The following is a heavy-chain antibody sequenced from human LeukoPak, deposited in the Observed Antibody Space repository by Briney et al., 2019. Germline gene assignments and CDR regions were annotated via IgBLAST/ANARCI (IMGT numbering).Heavy chain of an antibody. J-gene: IGHJ6*03. V-gene: IGHV1-69*04. D-gene: IGHD3-10*01. CDR1: GGTFSSYT. CDR2: IIPILGLA. Sequence: ASVKVSCKASGGTFSSYTISWVRQAPGQGLEWMGRIIPILGLANYAQKFQGRVTITADKSTSTAYMELSSLRSGDTAVYYCARDRAPRGSYYMDVWGKGTTVTVSS. CDR3: ARDRAPRGSYYMDV.